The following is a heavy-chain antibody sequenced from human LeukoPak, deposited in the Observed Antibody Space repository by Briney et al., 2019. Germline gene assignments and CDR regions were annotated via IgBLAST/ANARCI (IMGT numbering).Heavy chain of an antibody. V-gene: IGHV1-69*06. J-gene: IGHJ3*02. Sequence: VASVKVSCKASGGTFSSYAISWVRQAPGQGLEWMGGIIPIFGTANYAQKFQGRVTITADKSTSTAYMELSSLRSEDTAVYYCARPYGPYCTNGVCYSAFDIWGQGTMVTVSS. CDR1: GGTFSSYA. D-gene: IGHD2-8*01. CDR2: IIPIFGTA. CDR3: ARPYGPYCTNGVCYSAFDI.